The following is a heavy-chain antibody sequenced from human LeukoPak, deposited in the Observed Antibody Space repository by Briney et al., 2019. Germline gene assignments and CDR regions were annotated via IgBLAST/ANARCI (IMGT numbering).Heavy chain of an antibody. J-gene: IGHJ3*02. CDR2: ISWNSGSI. CDR1: GFTFDDYA. Sequence: PGGSLRLSCAASGFTFDDYAMHWVRQAPGKGLEWVSGISWNSGSIGYADSVKGRFTISRDNAKNSLYLQMNSLRAEDTALYYCAKDVGGTVTHPRNAFDIWGQGTMVTVSS. D-gene: IGHD4-17*01. CDR3: AKDVGGTVTHPRNAFDI. V-gene: IGHV3-9*01.